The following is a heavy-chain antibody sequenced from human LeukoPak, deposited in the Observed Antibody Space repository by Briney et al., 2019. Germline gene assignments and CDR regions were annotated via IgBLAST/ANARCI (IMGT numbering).Heavy chain of an antibody. CDR1: GGSISSSNW. D-gene: IGHD3-3*01. CDR2: INHSGST. CDR3: ARAAARFVTIFGVVTPYYFDY. V-gene: IGHV4-4*02. J-gene: IGHJ4*02. Sequence: SETLSLTCAVSGGSISSSNWWSWIRQPPGKGLEWIGEINHSGSTNYNPSLKSRVTISVDTSKNQFSLKLSSVTAADTAVYYCARAAARFVTIFGVVTPYYFDYWGQGTLVTVSS.